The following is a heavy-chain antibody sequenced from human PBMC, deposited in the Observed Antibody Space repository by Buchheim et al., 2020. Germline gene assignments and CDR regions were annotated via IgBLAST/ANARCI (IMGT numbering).Heavy chain of an antibody. D-gene: IGHD3-22*01. J-gene: IGHJ4*02. V-gene: IGHV3-11*05. Sequence: QVQLVESGGGLVKPGGSLRLSCTASGFTFTDYYMSWIRQVPGKGLEWVSYISSSSTSTNYADSVKGRFTISRDNAKDSLYLQMNSLRAEDTAVYYCARFNSGYYSDYWGQGTL. CDR3: ARFNSGYYSDY. CDR2: ISSSSTST. CDR1: GFTFTDYY.